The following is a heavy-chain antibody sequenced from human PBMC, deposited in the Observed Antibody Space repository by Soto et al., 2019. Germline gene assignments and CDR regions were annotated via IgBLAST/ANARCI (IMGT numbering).Heavy chain of an antibody. Sequence: ASVKVSCKASGYTFTSYGISWVRQAPGQRLEWMGWINAGNGNTKYSQKFQGRATITRDTSASTAYMELSSLRSEDTAVYYCARDDSFRYAFDIWGQGTMVTVSS. CDR3: ARDDSFRYAFDI. J-gene: IGHJ3*02. CDR1: GYTFTSYG. V-gene: IGHV1-3*01. D-gene: IGHD1-1*01. CDR2: INAGNGNT.